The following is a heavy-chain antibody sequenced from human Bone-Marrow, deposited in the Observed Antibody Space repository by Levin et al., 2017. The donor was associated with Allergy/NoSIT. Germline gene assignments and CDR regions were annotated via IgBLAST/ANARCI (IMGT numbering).Heavy chain of an antibody. CDR2: ILPIFNTA. Sequence: ASVKVSCKASGGTFSKYPINWVRQAPGQGLEWMGSILPIFNTAYYAQKFQGRVTVTADESTSTAYMELRTMRFEDTAVYYCATESGDGMDVWGQGTTVTVSS. CDR1: GGTFSKYP. CDR3: ATESGDGMDV. V-gene: IGHV1-69*13. J-gene: IGHJ6*02.